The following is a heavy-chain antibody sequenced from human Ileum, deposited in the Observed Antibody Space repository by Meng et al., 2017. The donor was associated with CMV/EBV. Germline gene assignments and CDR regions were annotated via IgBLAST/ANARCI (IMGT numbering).Heavy chain of an antibody. J-gene: IGHJ4*02. V-gene: IGHV1-8*02. CDR1: GYTFTSYD. CDR3: ARGLGGSSSSTPLDY. CDR2: MNPNSGNT. D-gene: IGHD6-6*01. Sequence: GYTFTSYDINWVRQANGQGLEGMGWMNPNSGNTGYAQKFQGRVTRTRNTSISKDYMELSSLRSEDTAVYYCARGLGGSSSSTPLDYWGQGTLVTVSS.